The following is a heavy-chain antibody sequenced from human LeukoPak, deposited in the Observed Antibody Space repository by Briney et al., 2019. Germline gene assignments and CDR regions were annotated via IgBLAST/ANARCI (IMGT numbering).Heavy chain of an antibody. Sequence: SETLSLTCAVYGGSFSGYYWSWIRQPPGKGLEWIGEINHSGSTNYNPSLKSRVTISVDTSKNQFSLKLSSVTAADTAVYYCARGRSGYYYGSGSYSYYCYMDVWGKGTTVTVSS. J-gene: IGHJ6*03. D-gene: IGHD3-10*01. CDR2: INHSGST. V-gene: IGHV4-34*01. CDR1: GGSFSGYY. CDR3: ARGRSGYYYGSGSYSYYCYMDV.